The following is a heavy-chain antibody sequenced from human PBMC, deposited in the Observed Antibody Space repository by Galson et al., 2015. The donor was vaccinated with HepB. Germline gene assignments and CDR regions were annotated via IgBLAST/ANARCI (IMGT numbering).Heavy chain of an antibody. Sequence: SVKASCKASGYIFTSYGISWFRQAPGQGLEWMGWISGYNGNTNYAQKLQGRVTLTTDTSTRTAYMELRSLRSDDTAVYYCARPNGVVIVPAAITYGMDVWGQGTTVTVSS. V-gene: IGHV1-18*01. J-gene: IGHJ6*02. CDR2: ISGYNGNT. CDR3: ARPNGVVIVPAAITYGMDV. D-gene: IGHD2-2*01. CDR1: GYIFTSYG.